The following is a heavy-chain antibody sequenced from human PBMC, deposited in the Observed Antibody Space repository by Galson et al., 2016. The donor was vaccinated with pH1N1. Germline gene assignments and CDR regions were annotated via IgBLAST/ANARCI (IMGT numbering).Heavy chain of an antibody. CDR3: TRDLGRRREY. CDR1: GYTFTTNY. V-gene: IGHV1-46*01. CDR2: IDPSGGGT. J-gene: IGHJ4*02. Sequence: SGYTFTTNYIHWVRQAPGQGLEWMGVIDPSGGGTTYAQKFQARVTMTRDTSTSTVYMDLSSLKSEDTAVYYCTRDLGRRREYWGQGTLVTVSS. D-gene: IGHD1-26*01.